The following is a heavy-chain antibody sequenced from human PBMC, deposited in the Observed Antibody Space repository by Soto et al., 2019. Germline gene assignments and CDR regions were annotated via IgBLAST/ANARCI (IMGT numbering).Heavy chain of an antibody. D-gene: IGHD6-19*01. Sequence: QITLKESGPTLVKPTQTLTLTCTFSGFSLSSPAVGVNWIRQPPGKALEWLALIYWDDDKQYSPSLRSRLTITKDTSKNQVVLTMTNVYPADTATYYCAHGSGWLSDYWGQGTLVTVSS. CDR2: IYWDDDK. CDR3: AHGSGWLSDY. V-gene: IGHV2-5*02. CDR1: GFSLSSPAVG. J-gene: IGHJ4*02.